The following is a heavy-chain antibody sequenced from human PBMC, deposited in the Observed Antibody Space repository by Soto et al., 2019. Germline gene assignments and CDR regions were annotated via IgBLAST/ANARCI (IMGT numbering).Heavy chain of an antibody. Sequence: QVQLVQSGAEVKKPGASVKVSCKASGYTFTSYGISWVRQAPGQGLEWMGWINPNSGGTNYAQKFQGRVTMTRDTSISTAYMELSRLRSDDTAVYYCAREEDYGDYEDYYYYGMDVWGQGTTVTVSS. J-gene: IGHJ6*02. CDR1: GYTFTSYG. D-gene: IGHD4-17*01. CDR3: AREEDYGDYEDYYYYGMDV. CDR2: INPNSGGT. V-gene: IGHV1-2*02.